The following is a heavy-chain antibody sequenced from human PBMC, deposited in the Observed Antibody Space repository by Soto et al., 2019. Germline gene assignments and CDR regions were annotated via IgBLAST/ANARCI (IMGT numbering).Heavy chain of an antibody. V-gene: IGHV3-23*01. D-gene: IGHD3-9*01. J-gene: IGHJ4*02. CDR1: GFTLSSYA. CDR3: AKDMLTGYYIAFDY. CDR2: INGGGTST. Sequence: EVQLLESGGALVQPGGSLRLSCATSGFTLSSYAMTWVRQPPGRELEWVSTINGGGTSTYYAASVKGRFTISRDNSKNTLYLQMNSLRAEDTALYYCAKDMLTGYYIAFDYWGQGTLVTVSS.